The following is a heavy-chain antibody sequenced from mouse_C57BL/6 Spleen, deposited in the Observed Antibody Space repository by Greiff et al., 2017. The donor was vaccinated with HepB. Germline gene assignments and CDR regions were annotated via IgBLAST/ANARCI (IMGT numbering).Heavy chain of an antibody. CDR2: ISYDGSN. V-gene: IGHV3-6*01. CDR1: GYSITSGYY. D-gene: IGHD4-1*01. J-gene: IGHJ1*03. CDR3: ARTGKGYWYFDV. Sequence: EVQLQESGPGLVKPSQSLSLTCSVTGYSITSGYYWNWIRQFPGNKLEWMGYISYDGSNNYNPSLKNRISITRDTSKNQFFLKLNSVTTEDTATYYCARTGKGYWYFDVWGTGTTVTVSS.